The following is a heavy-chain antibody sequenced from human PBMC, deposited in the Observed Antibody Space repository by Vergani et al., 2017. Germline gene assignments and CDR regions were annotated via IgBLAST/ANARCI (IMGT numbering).Heavy chain of an antibody. CDR2: IYSGGST. V-gene: IGHV3-53*01. D-gene: IGHD6-6*01. CDR1: GFTVSSNY. Sequence: EVQLVESGGGLIQPGGSLRLSCAASGFTVSSNYMSWVRQAPGKGLEWGSVIYSGGSTYYADSVKGRFTISRDNSKNTLYLQMNSLRAGDTAVYYCARELRYSSSSHAANYYYYMDVWGKGTTVTVSS. J-gene: IGHJ6*03. CDR3: ARELRYSSSSHAANYYYYMDV.